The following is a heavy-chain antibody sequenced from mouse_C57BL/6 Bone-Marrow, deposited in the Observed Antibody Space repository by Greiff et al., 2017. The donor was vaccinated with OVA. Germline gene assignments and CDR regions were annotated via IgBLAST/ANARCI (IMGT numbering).Heavy chain of an antibody. Sequence: QVQLQQSGAELVKPGASVKLSCKASGYTFTSYWMQWVKQRPGQGLEWIGEIDPSDSYTNYNQKFKGKATLTVDTSSSTAYMQLSSLTSEDSAVYYCALGQGGYFDYWGQGTTLTVSS. D-gene: IGHD3-3*01. CDR3: ALGQGGYFDY. V-gene: IGHV1-50*01. CDR2: IDPSDSYT. J-gene: IGHJ2*01. CDR1: GYTFTSYW.